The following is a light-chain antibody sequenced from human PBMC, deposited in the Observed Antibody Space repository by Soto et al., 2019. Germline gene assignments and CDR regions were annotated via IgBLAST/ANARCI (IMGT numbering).Light chain of an antibody. CDR3: QQSYSTAIT. CDR1: QAIRND. J-gene: IGKJ5*01. CDR2: RAS. V-gene: IGKV1-6*01. Sequence: AIQMTQSPSSLSASVGDRVTITCRASQAIRNDLGWYQQKSGKAPRLLIYRASTLQGGVPSRFSGSGSGTEFTLTISSLQPEDFATYYCQQSYSTAITFGQGTRLQIK.